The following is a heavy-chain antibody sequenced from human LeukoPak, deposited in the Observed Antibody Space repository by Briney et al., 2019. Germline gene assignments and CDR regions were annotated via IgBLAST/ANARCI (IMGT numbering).Heavy chain of an antibody. Sequence: SETLSLTCTVSGGSISSGDYYWSWIRQPPGRGLEWIGYIYYSGSTYYNPSLKSRVTISVDRSKNQFSLKLSSVTAADTAVYYCARLPYYDFWSGYDTGMDVWGQGTTVTVSS. V-gene: IGHV4-30-4*01. D-gene: IGHD3-3*01. CDR3: ARLPYYDFWSGYDTGMDV. CDR1: GGSISSGDYY. J-gene: IGHJ6*02. CDR2: IYYSGST.